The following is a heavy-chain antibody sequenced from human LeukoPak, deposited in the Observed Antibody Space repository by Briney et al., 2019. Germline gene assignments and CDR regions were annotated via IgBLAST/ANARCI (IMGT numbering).Heavy chain of an antibody. Sequence: GGSLRLSCSVSGFTFGGYAMSWVRQAPGKGLEWVGLIRSKTYGGTADYAAAVKGRFTISRDDSKNIAYLQMNSLKTEDTAVYFCTRYGDNGNYLEYWGRGTLVTVSS. CDR3: TRYGDNGNYLEY. J-gene: IGHJ4*02. V-gene: IGHV3-49*04. CDR2: IRSKTYGGTA. D-gene: IGHD4-17*01. CDR1: GFTFGGYA.